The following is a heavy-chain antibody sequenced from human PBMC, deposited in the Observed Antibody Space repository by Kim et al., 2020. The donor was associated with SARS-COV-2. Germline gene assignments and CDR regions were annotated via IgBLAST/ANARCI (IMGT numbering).Heavy chain of an antibody. CDR3: ARATPRTYGDPQVYYYGMDV. V-gene: IGHV1-69*13. CDR1: GGTFSSYA. D-gene: IGHD4-17*01. J-gene: IGHJ6*02. Sequence: SVKVSCKASGGTFSSYAISWVRQAPGQGLEWMGGIIPIFGTANYAQKFQGRVTITADESTSTAYMELSSLRSEDTAVYYCARATPRTYGDPQVYYYGMDVWGQGTTVTVSS. CDR2: IIPIFGTA.